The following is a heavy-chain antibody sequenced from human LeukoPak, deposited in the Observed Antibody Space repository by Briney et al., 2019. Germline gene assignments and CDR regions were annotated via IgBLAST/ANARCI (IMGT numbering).Heavy chain of an antibody. Sequence: ASVKVSCKASGYTFTSYDINWVRQATGQGLEWMGWMNPNSGNTGYAQKFQGRVTMTRNTSISTAYMELSSLRSEDTAVYYCARDQGWELLNYYYYGMDVWGQGTTVTVSS. CDR2: MNPNSGNT. D-gene: IGHD1-26*01. V-gene: IGHV1-8*01. J-gene: IGHJ6*02. CDR3: ARDQGWELLNYYYYGMDV. CDR1: GYTFTSYD.